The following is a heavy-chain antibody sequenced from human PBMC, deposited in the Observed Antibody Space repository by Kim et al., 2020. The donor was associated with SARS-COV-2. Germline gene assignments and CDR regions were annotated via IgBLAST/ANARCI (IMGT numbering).Heavy chain of an antibody. Sequence: YADYGKGRFTISRDNSKNTLYLQMNSLRAEDTAVYYCAKESARMWELLDYWGQGTLVTVSS. J-gene: IGHJ4*02. D-gene: IGHD1-26*01. CDR3: AKESARMWELLDY. V-gene: IGHV3-30*02.